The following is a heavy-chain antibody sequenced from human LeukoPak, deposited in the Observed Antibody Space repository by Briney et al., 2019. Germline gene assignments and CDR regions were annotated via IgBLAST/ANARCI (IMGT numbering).Heavy chain of an antibody. CDR2: IYGSGST. D-gene: IGHD3-22*01. CDR3: ARVRWLNAYYHYYYMDV. J-gene: IGHJ6*03. Sequence: SETLSLTCTASGGSIKSYYWSWIRQPPGKGLEWIGYIYGSGSTNYNPSLKSRVTISLDAAKDQFSLRLSSVTAADTALYYCARVRWLNAYYHYYYMDVWGKGTTVTVSS. CDR1: GGSIKSYY. V-gene: IGHV4-59*01.